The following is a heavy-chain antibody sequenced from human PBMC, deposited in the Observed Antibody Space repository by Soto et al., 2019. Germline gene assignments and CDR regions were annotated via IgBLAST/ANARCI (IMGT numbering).Heavy chain of an antibody. V-gene: IGHV3-23*01. J-gene: IGHJ6*02. CDR3: ARDGITIFGVVTHLNYYYYGMDV. Sequence: HPGGSLRLSCAASGFTFSSYAMSWVRQAPGKGLEWVSAISGSGGSTYYADSVKGRFTISRDNSKNTLYLQMNSLRAEDTAVYYCARDGITIFGVVTHLNYYYYGMDVWGQGTTVTVSS. D-gene: IGHD3-3*01. CDR2: ISGSGGST. CDR1: GFTFSSYA.